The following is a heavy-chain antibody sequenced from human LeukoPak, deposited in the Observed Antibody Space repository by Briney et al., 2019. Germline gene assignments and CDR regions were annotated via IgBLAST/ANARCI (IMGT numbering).Heavy chain of an antibody. CDR1: GFSFSTYW. J-gene: IGHJ4*02. D-gene: IGHD1-26*01. Sequence: PGGSLRLSCAASGFSFSTYWMHWVRHAPGKGLVWVSRINVDGTSTSYADSVKDRFTISRDNAKNTLYLQMNSLRAEGTATYYCAREGSGSLDYWGQGTLVTVSS. CDR3: AREGSGSLDY. V-gene: IGHV3-74*01. CDR2: INVDGTST.